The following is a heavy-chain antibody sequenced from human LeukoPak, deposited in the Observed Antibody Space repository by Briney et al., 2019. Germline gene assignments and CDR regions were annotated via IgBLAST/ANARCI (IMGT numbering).Heavy chain of an antibody. Sequence: ASVKVSCKASGYTFVSYGLTWVRQAPGQGLEWMGWISGYNGDTNYAQKFQGRDTMTNDTSTRQAYMELREQTVDYTAVHFFPWDVGNCFSAGGFDYWGQGTLVTVSS. V-gene: IGHV1-18*01. D-gene: IGHD2-15*01. J-gene: IGHJ4*02. CDR3: PWDVGNCFSAGGFDY. CDR2: ISGYNGDT. CDR1: GYTFVSYG.